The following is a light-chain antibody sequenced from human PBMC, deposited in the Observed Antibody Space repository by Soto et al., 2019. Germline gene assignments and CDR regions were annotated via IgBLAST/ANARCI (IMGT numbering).Light chain of an antibody. V-gene: IGLV1-40*01. CDR2: GNS. CDR1: SSNIGAGYD. CDR3: QSYASSLSGYVV. J-gene: IGLJ2*01. Sequence: QAVVTQPPSVSGAPVQRVTISCTGSSSNIGAGYDVHWYQQLPGTAPKLLIYGNSNRPSGVPDRFSGSKSGTSASLAITGLQAEDEADYYCQSYASSLSGYVVFGGTTKLTVL.